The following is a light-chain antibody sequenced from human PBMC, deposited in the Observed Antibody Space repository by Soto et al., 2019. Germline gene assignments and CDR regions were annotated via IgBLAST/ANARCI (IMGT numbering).Light chain of an antibody. V-gene: IGKV1-33*01. Sequence: DIQMTQSPSSLSASVGDRVTITCQASQDISNSLNWYQQKPGKTPKLLIYDASNLETGVPSRFTGSGSGADFIFANRSLQPEGIATYDCQQYDNLPTFSGGTKVE. CDR1: QDISNS. CDR2: DAS. CDR3: QQYDNLPT. J-gene: IGKJ4*01.